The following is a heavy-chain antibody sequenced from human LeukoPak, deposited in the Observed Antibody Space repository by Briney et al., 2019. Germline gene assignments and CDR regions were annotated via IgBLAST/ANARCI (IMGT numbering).Heavy chain of an antibody. D-gene: IGHD3-10*01. CDR1: GYSISSGYY. CDR2: IYHSGST. Sequence: SETLSLTCAVSGYSISSGYYWGWIRQPPGKGLEWIGSIYHSGSTYYNPSLKSRVTISVDTSKNQFSLKLSSVTAADTVVYYCARPHLGGVGGFFTFDYRGQGTLVTVSS. CDR3: ARPHLGGVGGFFTFDY. V-gene: IGHV4-38-2*01. J-gene: IGHJ4*02.